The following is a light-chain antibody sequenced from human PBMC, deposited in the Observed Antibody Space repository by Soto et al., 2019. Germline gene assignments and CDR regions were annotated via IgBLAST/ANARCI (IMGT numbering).Light chain of an antibody. CDR3: QQSRSAPYS. CDR2: GAS. CDR1: QTISRS. Sequence: DIQLTQSPSSLSASVGDRVTITCRASQTISRSLNWYHQRPGKAPKLLIYGASTLQSGVPPRFSGSGSGTDFTLTISSLQREDFATYYCQQSRSAPYSFGQGTSLEIK. V-gene: IGKV1-39*01. J-gene: IGKJ2*03.